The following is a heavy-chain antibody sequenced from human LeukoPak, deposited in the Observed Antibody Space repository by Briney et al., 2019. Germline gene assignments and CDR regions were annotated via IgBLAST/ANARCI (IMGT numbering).Heavy chain of an antibody. CDR3: ARDRYSPYSSGWDLFDY. CDR2: ISSSSSYI. V-gene: IGHV3-21*01. Sequence: GASLRLSCAASGFTFSSYSMNWVRQAPGKGLEWVSSISSSSSYIYYADSVKGRFTISRDNAKNSLYLQMNSLRAEDTAVYYCARDRYSPYSSGWDLFDYWGQGTLVTVSS. CDR1: GFTFSSYS. J-gene: IGHJ4*02. D-gene: IGHD6-19*01.